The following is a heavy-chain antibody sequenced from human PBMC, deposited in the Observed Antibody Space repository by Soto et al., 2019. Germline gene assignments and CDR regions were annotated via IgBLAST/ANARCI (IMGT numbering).Heavy chain of an antibody. CDR3: ARDRGYR. Sequence: QLVESGGGLVQPGGSLRLSCAASGFHVSNNYMKWVRQAPGKGLEWVSLIYSGGSTYYADSVKGRFTISRDNSKNTLFLQRNSLRVEDTAVYYCARDRGYRWGQGTMVTVS. CDR1: GFHVSNNY. V-gene: IGHV3-66*01. D-gene: IGHD5-12*01. J-gene: IGHJ3*01. CDR2: IYSGGST.